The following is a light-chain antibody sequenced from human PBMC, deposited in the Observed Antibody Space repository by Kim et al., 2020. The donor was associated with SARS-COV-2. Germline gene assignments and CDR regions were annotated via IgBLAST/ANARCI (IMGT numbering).Light chain of an antibody. V-gene: IGKV3-15*01. Sequence: EIVMTKSPATLSVSPGERATLSCRASQSVSSNLAWYQQKPGQAPRLLIYGASTRATGIPARFSGSGSGTEFTLTISSLQSEDFAVYYCQQYNNWPWTFGQATKVDIK. CDR3: QQYNNWPWT. CDR2: GAS. CDR1: QSVSSN. J-gene: IGKJ1*01.